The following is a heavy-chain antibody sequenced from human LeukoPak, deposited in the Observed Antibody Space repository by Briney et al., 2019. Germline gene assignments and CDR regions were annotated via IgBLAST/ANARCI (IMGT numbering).Heavy chain of an antibody. CDR2: IYHSGST. CDR1: GGSISSGGYS. D-gene: IGHD3-10*01. Sequence: SETLSLTCAVSGGSISSGGYSWSWIRQPPGKGLEWIGYIYHSGSTYYNPSLKSRVTITVDRSKNQFSQKLSSVTAADTAVYYCARFGSGSWGSWFDPWGQGTLVTVSS. CDR3: ARFGSGSWGSWFDP. V-gene: IGHV4-30-2*01. J-gene: IGHJ5*02.